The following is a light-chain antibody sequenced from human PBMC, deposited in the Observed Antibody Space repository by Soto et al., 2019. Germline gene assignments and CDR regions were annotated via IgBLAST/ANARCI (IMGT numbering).Light chain of an antibody. V-gene: IGKV3-11*01. CDR2: DAY. CDR3: QQRSNWPSIT. J-gene: IGKJ5*01. CDR1: QSVSSY. Sequence: EIVWTQSPATLSLSPGERATLSCRASQSVSSYLAWYQPKPGQAPRLLIYDAYNRATGIPARFSGSVSGTDFTLTINSLEPEDSAFYDGQQRSNWPSITFVQGTRLKIK.